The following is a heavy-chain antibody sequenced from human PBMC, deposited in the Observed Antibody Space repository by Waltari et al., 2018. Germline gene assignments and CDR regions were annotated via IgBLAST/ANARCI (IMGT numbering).Heavy chain of an antibody. CDR3: ARRGDSSGYYVFDS. CDR1: GGSISNYY. J-gene: IGHJ4*02. Sequence: QVQLQESGPGLVKPSETLSLTCTVSGGSISNYYWSWIRQPPGKGLEWIGYIYSTGSSNSNPSLRGPFTISLDTSKNRFSVTLSSVTAADTAVYYCARRGDSSGYYVFDSWGQGTLVTVSS. V-gene: IGHV4-59*01. D-gene: IGHD3-22*01. CDR2: IYSTGSS.